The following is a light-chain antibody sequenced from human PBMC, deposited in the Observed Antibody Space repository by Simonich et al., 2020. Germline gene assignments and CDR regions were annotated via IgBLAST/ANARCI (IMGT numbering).Light chain of an antibody. V-gene: IGLV2-23*01. CDR3: CSYAGSSNVV. CDR2: EGS. J-gene: IGLJ2*01. Sequence: HSALTQPASVSGSPGPSLTISCTGTSIDVGSFNLVSWYQQHPGNASKLMIYEGSTRPSGVSNRFSGSKSGNTASLTISGLQAEDEADYYCCSYAGSSNVVFGGGTKLTVL. CDR1: SIDVGSFNL.